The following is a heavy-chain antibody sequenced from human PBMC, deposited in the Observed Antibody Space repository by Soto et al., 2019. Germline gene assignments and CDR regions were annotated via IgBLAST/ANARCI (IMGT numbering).Heavy chain of an antibody. J-gene: IGHJ4*02. Sequence: PGGSLRLSCAASGFTFSSYGMHWVRQAPGKGLEWVAVISYDGSNKYYADSVKGRFTISRDNSKNTLYLQMNSLRAEDTAVYYCAKSTIPQSYWGQGTLVTVSS. V-gene: IGHV3-30*18. CDR2: ISYDGSNK. CDR1: GFTFSSYG. D-gene: IGHD3-3*01. CDR3: AKSTIPQSY.